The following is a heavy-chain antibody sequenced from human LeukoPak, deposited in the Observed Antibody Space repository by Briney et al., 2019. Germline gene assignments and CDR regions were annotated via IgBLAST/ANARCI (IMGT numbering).Heavy chain of an antibody. V-gene: IGHV3-13*01. CDR3: ARVCKERVGGVYYFDY. J-gene: IGHJ4*02. CDR2: IGTAGDT. Sequence: PGGSLRLSCAASGFTFSDYDMHWVRQATGKGLEWVSAIGTAGDTYYTGSVKGRFTISRENAKNSLYLQMNSLRAGDTAVYYCARVCKERVGGVYYFDYWGQGTLVTVSS. CDR1: GFTFSDYD. D-gene: IGHD3-3*01.